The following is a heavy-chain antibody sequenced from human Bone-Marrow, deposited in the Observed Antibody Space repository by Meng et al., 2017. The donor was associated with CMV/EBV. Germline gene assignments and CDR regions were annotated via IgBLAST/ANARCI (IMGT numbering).Heavy chain of an antibody. CDR3: ARRGYCSSSSCYGWFDP. J-gene: IGHJ5*02. Sequence: KVSCKGSGYSFTSYWIGWVRQMPGKGLEWMGIIYPGDSDTSYSQSFQGQVTISADKSTSTAYLQWSSLKASDTAMYYCARRGYCSSSSCYGWFDPWGQGTLVTVSS. CDR2: IYPGDSDT. CDR1: GYSFTSYW. D-gene: IGHD2-2*01. V-gene: IGHV5-51*01.